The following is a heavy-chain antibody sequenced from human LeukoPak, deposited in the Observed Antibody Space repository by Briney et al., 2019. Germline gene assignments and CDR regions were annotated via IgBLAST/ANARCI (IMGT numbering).Heavy chain of an antibody. CDR2: ISRNSRYI. CDR1: GFSFSTYS. D-gene: IGHD3-10*01. CDR3: AKDPSGSYDY. V-gene: IGHV3-21*04. Sequence: GGSLRLSCAASGFSFSTYSMNWVRQAPGKGLEWVSSISRNSRYIYYADSMRGRFTISRDNAKNSLYLQMNSLRAEDTAVYYCAKDPSGSYDYWGQGTLVTVSS. J-gene: IGHJ4*02.